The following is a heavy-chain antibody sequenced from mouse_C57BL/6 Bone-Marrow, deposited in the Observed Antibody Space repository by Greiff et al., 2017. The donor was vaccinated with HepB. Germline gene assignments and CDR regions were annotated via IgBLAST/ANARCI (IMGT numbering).Heavy chain of an antibody. CDR2: IRLKSDNYAT. Sequence: DVMLVESGGGLVQPGGSMKLSCVASGFTFSNYWMNWVRQSPEKGLEWVAQIRLKSDNYATHYAESVKGRFTISRDDSKSSVYLQMNNLRAEDTGIYYCTLLLRSWFAYWGQGTLVTVSA. V-gene: IGHV6-3*01. J-gene: IGHJ3*01. CDR3: TLLLRSWFAY. D-gene: IGHD1-1*01. CDR1: GFTFSNYW.